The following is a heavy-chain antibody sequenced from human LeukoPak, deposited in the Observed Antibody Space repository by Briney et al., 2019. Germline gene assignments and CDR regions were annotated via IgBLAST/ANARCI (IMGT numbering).Heavy chain of an antibody. CDR1: GFTFSSYS. Sequence: GGSLRLSCAAAGFTFSSYSMSWVRQAPGKGLEWVSYITSSSSSTIYYADSVKGRSTISRDNAKNSLYLQMNSLRDEDTAVYYCTRGSRLKGIAVAGTNFDYWGQGTLVTVSS. D-gene: IGHD6-19*01. CDR2: ITSSSSSTI. J-gene: IGHJ4*02. V-gene: IGHV3-48*02. CDR3: TRGSRLKGIAVAGTNFDY.